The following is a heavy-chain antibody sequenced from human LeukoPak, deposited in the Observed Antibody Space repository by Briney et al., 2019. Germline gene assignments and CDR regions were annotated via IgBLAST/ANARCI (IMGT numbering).Heavy chain of an antibody. Sequence: SETLSLTCTVSGGSVSSGSYYWSWIRQPPGKGLEWIGYIYYSGSTYYNPSLKSRVTISVDTSKNQFSLKLSSVTAADTAVYYCARTQLYCSSTSCYVNWFDPWGQGTLVTVSS. D-gene: IGHD2-2*01. CDR1: GGSVSSGSYY. CDR3: ARTQLYCSSTSCYVNWFDP. V-gene: IGHV4-61*01. CDR2: IYYSGST. J-gene: IGHJ5*02.